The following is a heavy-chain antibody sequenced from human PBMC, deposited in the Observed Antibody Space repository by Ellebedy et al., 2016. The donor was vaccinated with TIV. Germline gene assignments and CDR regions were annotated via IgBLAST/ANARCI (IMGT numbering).Heavy chain of an antibody. D-gene: IGHD3-10*01. CDR2: TYHSGST. V-gene: IGHV4-38-2*02. J-gene: IGHJ4*02. CDR1: DSSISSGYY. Sequence: SETLSLXXTVPDSSISSGYYWGCIRQPAGKGLEWIGSTYHSGSTYYNPSLESRVTISLDTSKTRFSLKLSSVTAADTAMYYCARHNDLGGSVSYCEDSWGQGTLVTVSS. CDR3: ARHNDLGGSVSYCEDS.